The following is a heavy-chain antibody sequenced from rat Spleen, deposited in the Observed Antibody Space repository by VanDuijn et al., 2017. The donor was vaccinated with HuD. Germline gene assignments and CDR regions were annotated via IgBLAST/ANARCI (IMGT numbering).Heavy chain of an antibody. CDR3: AKDEDYGGYSEPSYVMDA. Sequence: EVQLVESGGGLVQPGRSLKLSCAASGFTFSDYGMAWVRQAPTKGLEWVATISYGDRSGHSSTYYRDSVKGRFTISRDNAKSTLSLQMNSLRSEDTATYYCAKDEDYGGYSEPSYVMDAWGQGASVTVSS. CDR2: ISYGDRSGHSST. V-gene: IGHV5-29*01. D-gene: IGHD1-11*01. CDR1: GFTFSDYG. J-gene: IGHJ4*01.